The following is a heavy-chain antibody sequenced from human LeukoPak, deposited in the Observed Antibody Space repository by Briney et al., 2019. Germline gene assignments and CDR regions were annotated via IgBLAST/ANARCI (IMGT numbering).Heavy chain of an antibody. J-gene: IGHJ2*01. V-gene: IGHV3-33*01. CDR3: ARDMEQWLVQDWYFDL. CDR2: IGYDGRNK. D-gene: IGHD6-19*01. Sequence: GGSLRLSCAASGFTFSSYGMHWVRQAPGKGLEWVAVIGYDGRNKYYADSVKGRFIISRDNSKNTLYLQMNILRAEDTAVYYCARDMEQWLVQDWYFDLWGRGTLVTVSS. CDR1: GFTFSSYG.